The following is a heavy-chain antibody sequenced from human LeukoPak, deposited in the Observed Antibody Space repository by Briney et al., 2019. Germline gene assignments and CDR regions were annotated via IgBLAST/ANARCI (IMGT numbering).Heavy chain of an antibody. J-gene: IGHJ4*02. Sequence: PGGSLRLSCAASGFTVSSYWMSWVRQAPGKGLEWVANIKQDGSEKYYVDSVKGRFTISRDNAKNSLYLQMNSLRAEDTAVYYCARAEIAAGLPFDYWGQGTLVTVSS. D-gene: IGHD6-13*01. CDR2: IKQDGSEK. CDR3: ARAEIAAGLPFDY. CDR1: GFTVSSYW. V-gene: IGHV3-7*01.